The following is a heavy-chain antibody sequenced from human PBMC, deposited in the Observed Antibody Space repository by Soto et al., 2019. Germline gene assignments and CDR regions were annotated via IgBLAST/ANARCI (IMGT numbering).Heavy chain of an antibody. CDR2: IDWDDDK. CDR3: ERSASSSHYFDY. V-gene: IGHV2-70*04. CDR1: GFSLSTSGMR. D-gene: IGHD6-6*01. J-gene: IGHJ4*02. Sequence: SGPTLVNPTQTLTLTCTFSGFSLSTSGMRVSWIRQPPGKALEWLARIDWDDDKFYSTSLKTRLTISKDTSKNQVVLTMTNMDPVDTATYYCERSASSSHYFDYWGQGTLVTVSS.